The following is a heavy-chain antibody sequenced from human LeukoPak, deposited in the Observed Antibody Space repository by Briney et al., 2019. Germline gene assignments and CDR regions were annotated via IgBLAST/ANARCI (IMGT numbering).Heavy chain of an antibody. Sequence: SVKVSCKASGGTFSSYVDSWVRQAPGQGLEWMGRINPILGITKYAQKFQGRVTTTADKSTSTAYMELTSLRSEDTAVYYCARSIDYGDYEYYYGMDVWGQGTTVTVSS. CDR2: INPILGIT. CDR3: ARSIDYGDYEYYYGMDV. V-gene: IGHV1-69*04. J-gene: IGHJ6*02. D-gene: IGHD4-17*01. CDR1: GGTFSSYV.